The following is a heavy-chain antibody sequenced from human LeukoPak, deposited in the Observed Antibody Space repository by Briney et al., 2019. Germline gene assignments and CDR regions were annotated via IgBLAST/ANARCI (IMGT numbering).Heavy chain of an antibody. V-gene: IGHV4-59*01. CDR3: ARVPHCSSTTRCYLGGHHMDV. D-gene: IGHD2-2*01. Sequence: IPSETLSLTCTVSGGSISSYYWSWLRLPPGKGLEWIGYIYYTGATYYNPSLKSRVTISLDTSKNQFSLKLSSVTAADAAVYYCARVPHCSSTTRCYLGGHHMDVWGKGTTVAVSS. CDR2: IYYTGAT. CDR1: GGSISSYY. J-gene: IGHJ6*03.